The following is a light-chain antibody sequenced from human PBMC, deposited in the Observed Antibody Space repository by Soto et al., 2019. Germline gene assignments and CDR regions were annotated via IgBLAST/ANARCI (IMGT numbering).Light chain of an antibody. Sequence: EMVLTQSPATRSLSPLEIATPCFMASHSVDFFLAWYQQKPGQPPRLLMYDASNRATGIPARFSGSGSGTDFTLTISSLEPEDFAIYYCQQRNTWPITFGQGTRLEIK. J-gene: IGKJ5*01. V-gene: IGKV3-11*01. CDR3: QQRNTWPIT. CDR2: DAS. CDR1: HSVDFF.